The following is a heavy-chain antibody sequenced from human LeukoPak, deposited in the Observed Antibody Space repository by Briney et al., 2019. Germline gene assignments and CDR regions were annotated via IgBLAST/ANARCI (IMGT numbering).Heavy chain of an antibody. D-gene: IGHD3-16*01. Sequence: SETLSLTCTVSGGSISSSSYYWGWIRQPPGKGLEWIGSIYYSGSTYYNPSLKSRVTISVDTSKNQFSLKLSSVTAADTAVYYCARHVLSDLAFEDAFDIWGQGTMVTVSS. V-gene: IGHV4-39*01. CDR2: IYYSGST. CDR3: ARHVLSDLAFEDAFDI. J-gene: IGHJ3*02. CDR1: GGSISSSSYY.